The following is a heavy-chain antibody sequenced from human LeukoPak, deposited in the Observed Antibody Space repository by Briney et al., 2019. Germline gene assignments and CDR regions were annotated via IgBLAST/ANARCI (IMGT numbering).Heavy chain of an antibody. D-gene: IGHD6-19*01. V-gene: IGHV1-24*01. CDR1: GYTXTELS. CDR3: ATGKYSSGWYYYYGMDV. Sequence: GASVKVSCKVSGYTXTELSMHWVRQAPGKGLEWMGGFDSEDGETIYAQKFQGRVTMTEDTSTDTTYMELSSLRSEDTAVYYCATGKYSSGWYYYYGMDVWGQGTTVTVSS. CDR2: FDSEDGET. J-gene: IGHJ6*02.